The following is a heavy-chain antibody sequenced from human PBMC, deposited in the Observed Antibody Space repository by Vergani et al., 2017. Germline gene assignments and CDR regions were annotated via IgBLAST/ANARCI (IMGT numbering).Heavy chain of an antibody. CDR1: GFTFTSSA. V-gene: IGHV1-58*02. Sequence: QLVESGPEVKKPGTSVKVSCKASGFTFTSSAMQWVRQARGPRLEWIGWIVVGSGNTNYAQKFQERVTITRDMSTSTAYMELSSLRSEDTAVDYCAADADFWSGYEVYGMDVWGQGTTVTVSS. CDR2: IVVGSGNT. CDR3: AADADFWSGYEVYGMDV. J-gene: IGHJ6*02. D-gene: IGHD3-3*01.